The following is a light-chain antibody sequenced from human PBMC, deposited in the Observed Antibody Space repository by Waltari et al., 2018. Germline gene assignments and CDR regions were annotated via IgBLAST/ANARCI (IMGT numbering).Light chain of an antibody. J-gene: IGLJ1*01. V-gene: IGLV1-51*02. Sequence: QSVLTQPPSVSAAPGQTVTISCSADSSKIGNNYVSWYQHFPGTAPKLLIYEHNRRPSGIPDRFSGSKSGTSATLGITGLQTGDEADYYCGTWDASLGGIFGTGTKVTVL. CDR2: EHN. CDR3: GTWDASLGGI. CDR1: SSKIGNNY.